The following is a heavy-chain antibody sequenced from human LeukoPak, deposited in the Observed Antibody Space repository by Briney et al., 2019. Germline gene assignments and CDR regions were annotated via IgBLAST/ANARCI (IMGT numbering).Heavy chain of an antibody. V-gene: IGHV3-48*04. CDR2: VSGGGDTI. Sequence: HPGGSLRLSCATSGFTFNTYWMTWVRQAPGKGLEWVSYVSGGGDTIYYADSVKGRFTISRDNAKNSLYLQMNSLRAEDTAVYYCARGRYRRGSGGPFSSAFDYWGQGTLVTVSS. D-gene: IGHD2-15*01. CDR3: ARGRYRRGSGGPFSSAFDY. CDR1: GFTFNTYW. J-gene: IGHJ4*02.